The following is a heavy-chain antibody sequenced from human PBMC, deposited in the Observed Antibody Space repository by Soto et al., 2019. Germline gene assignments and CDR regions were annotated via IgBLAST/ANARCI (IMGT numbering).Heavy chain of an antibody. CDR1: GFTFSSYA. J-gene: IGHJ4*02. Sequence: GGSLRLSCAASGFTFSSYAMSWVRQAPGKGLEWVSAISGSGGSTYYADSVKGRFTISRDNSKNTLYLQMNSLRAEDTTVYYCAKQIHRYDSSGYYSGYWGQGTLVTVSS. D-gene: IGHD3-22*01. CDR2: ISGSGGST. CDR3: AKQIHRYDSSGYYSGY. V-gene: IGHV3-23*01.